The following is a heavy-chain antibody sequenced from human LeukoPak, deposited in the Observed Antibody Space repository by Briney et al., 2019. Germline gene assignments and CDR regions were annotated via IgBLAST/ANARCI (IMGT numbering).Heavy chain of an antibody. CDR2: ISYDGSNK. CDR3: AREMSPYGDYGD. CDR1: GFTFSSYA. J-gene: IGHJ4*02. V-gene: IGHV3-30*04. Sequence: GSLRLSCAASGFTFSSYAMHWVRQAPGKGLEWVAVISYDGSNKYYADSVKGRFTISRDNSKNTLYLQMNSLRAEDTAVYYCAREMSPYGDYGDWGQGTLVTVSS. D-gene: IGHD4-17*01.